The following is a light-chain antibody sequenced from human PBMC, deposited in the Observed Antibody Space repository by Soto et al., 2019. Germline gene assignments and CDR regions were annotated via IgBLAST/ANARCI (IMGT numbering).Light chain of an antibody. CDR2: DAS. V-gene: IGKV3-11*01. J-gene: IGKJ1*01. CDR1: QSVSSY. CDR3: QQRSNWPPWT. Sequence: EIVLTQSPATLSLSPGERATLSCRASQSVSSYLAWYQQKPGQAPRLLIYDASNRATGIPARFSGSGSGTVFNLTISSLEPEDFAVYYCQQRSNWPPWTFGRGTKVEIK.